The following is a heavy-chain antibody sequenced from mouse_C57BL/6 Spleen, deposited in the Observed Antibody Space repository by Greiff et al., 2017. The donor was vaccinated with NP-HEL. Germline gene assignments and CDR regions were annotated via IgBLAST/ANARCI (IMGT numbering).Heavy chain of an antibody. Sequence: EVQLVESGGGLVQPGGSLKLSCAASGFTFSDYGMAWVRQAPRKGPEWVAFISNLAYSIYYADTVTGRFTISRENAKNTLYLEMSSLRSEDTAMYYCARRGDSPLDYWGQGTSVTVSS. J-gene: IGHJ4*01. D-gene: IGHD3-3*01. CDR2: ISNLAYSI. V-gene: IGHV5-15*01. CDR3: ARRGDSPLDY. CDR1: GFTFSDYG.